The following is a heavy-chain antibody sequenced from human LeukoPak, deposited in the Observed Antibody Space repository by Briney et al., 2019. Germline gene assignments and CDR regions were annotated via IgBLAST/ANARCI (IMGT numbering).Heavy chain of an antibody. V-gene: IGHV3-23*01. D-gene: IGHD3-10*01. CDR2: ISGSGGST. Sequence: GGSLRLSCAASGFTFSSYAMSWVRQAPGKGLEWVSGISGSGGSTYYADSVKGRFTISRDNSKNTLYLQMNSLRAEDTAVYYCVSRSIWFGELLPPFDCWGQGTLVTVSS. CDR3: VSRSIWFGELLPPFDC. J-gene: IGHJ4*02. CDR1: GFTFSSYA.